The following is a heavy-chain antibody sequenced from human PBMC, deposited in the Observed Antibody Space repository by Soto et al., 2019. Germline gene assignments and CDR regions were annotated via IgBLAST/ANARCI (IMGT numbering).Heavy chain of an antibody. D-gene: IGHD2-2*01. Sequence: ASVKVSCKASGYTFTSYDINWVRQATGQGLEWMGWMNANNGNTRYSQKFQGRVTITRDTSASTAYMELSSLRSEDTAVYYCARETYCSSTSCRRYFDLWGRGTLVTVS. CDR3: ARETYCSSTSCRRYFDL. J-gene: IGHJ2*01. CDR2: MNANNGNT. V-gene: IGHV1-8*01. CDR1: GYTFTSYD.